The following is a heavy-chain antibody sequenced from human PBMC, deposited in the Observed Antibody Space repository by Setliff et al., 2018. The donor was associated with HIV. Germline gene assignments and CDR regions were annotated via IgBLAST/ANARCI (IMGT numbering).Heavy chain of an antibody. V-gene: IGHV3-30*19. D-gene: IGHD3-16*01. CDR3: MRGPRLGPVDV. Sequence: GGSLRLSCAASGFSFSTHDMHWVRQAPGKGLEWVAVISYAGSNEYYGDSVKGRFTISRDNSKNTLFLQMNSLRVEDTAVYYCMRGPRLGPVDVWGKGATVTVSS. CDR2: ISYAGSNE. CDR1: GFSFSTHD. J-gene: IGHJ6*04.